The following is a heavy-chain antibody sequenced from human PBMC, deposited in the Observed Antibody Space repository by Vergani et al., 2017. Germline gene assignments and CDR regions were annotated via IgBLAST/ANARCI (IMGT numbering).Heavy chain of an antibody. Sequence: QVQLVESGGGVVQPGRSLRLSCAASGFTFSSYGMHWVRQAPGKGLEWVAVISYDGSNKYYADSVKGRFTISRDNSKNTLYLQMNSLRAEDTAVYYCAKGGGKVAGSNDYWGQGTLVTVSS. CDR3: AKGGGKVAGSNDY. CDR1: GFTFSSYG. D-gene: IGHD6-19*01. CDR2: ISYDGSNK. V-gene: IGHV3-30*18. J-gene: IGHJ4*02.